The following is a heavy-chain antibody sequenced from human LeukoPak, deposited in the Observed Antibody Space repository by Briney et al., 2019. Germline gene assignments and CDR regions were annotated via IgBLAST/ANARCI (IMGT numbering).Heavy chain of an antibody. D-gene: IGHD2-15*01. CDR3: AREGGLGYCSGGSCYHFDY. CDR2: INPNSGGT. CDR1: GYTFTGYY. Sequence: ASVKVSCKASGYTFTGYYMHWVRQAPGQGLEWMGWINPNSGGTNYAQKFQGRVTMTRDTSISTAYMELSRLRSGDTAVYYCAREGGLGYCSGGSCYHFDYWGQGTLVTVSS. V-gene: IGHV1-2*02. J-gene: IGHJ4*02.